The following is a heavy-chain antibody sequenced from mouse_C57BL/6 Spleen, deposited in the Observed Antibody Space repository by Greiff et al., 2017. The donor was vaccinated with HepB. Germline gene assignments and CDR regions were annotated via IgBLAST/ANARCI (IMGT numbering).Heavy chain of an antibody. Sequence: DVKLQESGGGLVQPGGSMKLSCAASGFTFSDAWMDWVRQSPEKGLEWVAAIRNKANNHATYSAESVKGRFTISRDDSKSSVYLQMNRLRAEDTGIYYWTETAQALYWYFDVWGTGTTVTVSS. CDR3: TETAQALYWYFDV. D-gene: IGHD3-2*02. J-gene: IGHJ1*03. CDR2: IRNKANNHAT. CDR1: GFTFSDAW. V-gene: IGHV6-6*01.